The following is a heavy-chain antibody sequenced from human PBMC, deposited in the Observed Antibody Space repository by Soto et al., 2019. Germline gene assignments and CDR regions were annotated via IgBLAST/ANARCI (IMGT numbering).Heavy chain of an antibody. J-gene: IGHJ4*02. Sequence: SETLCLTCTVSGGSIGSYYWSWIRQPPGKGLEWIGYIYYSGSTNYNPSLKSRVTISVDTSTNQFSLKLSSVTAADTAVYYCARVGLGRYGLHEYYFDYWGQGTLVTVSS. CDR1: GGSIGSYY. D-gene: IGHD5-18*01. V-gene: IGHV4-59*01. CDR3: ARVGLGRYGLHEYYFDY. CDR2: IYYSGST.